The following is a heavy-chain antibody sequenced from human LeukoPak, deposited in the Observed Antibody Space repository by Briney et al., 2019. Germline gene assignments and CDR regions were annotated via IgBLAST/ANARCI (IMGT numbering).Heavy chain of an antibody. Sequence: GGSLRLSCSASGFTFSSYAMHWVRQPPGKGLEYVSAISSNGGSTYYADSVKGRFTISRDNSKNTLYLQMSSLRAEDTAVYYCVKDPAVAGTRYFDYWGQGTLVTVSS. V-gene: IGHV3-64D*09. CDR1: GFTFSSYA. CDR3: VKDPAVAGTRYFDY. J-gene: IGHJ4*02. CDR2: ISSNGGST. D-gene: IGHD6-19*01.